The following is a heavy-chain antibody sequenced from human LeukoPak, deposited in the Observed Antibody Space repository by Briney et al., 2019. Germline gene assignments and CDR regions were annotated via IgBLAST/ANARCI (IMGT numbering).Heavy chain of an antibody. CDR3: ARDRRTYGEEYFDY. J-gene: IGHJ4*02. CDR1: GGSISSYY. Sequence: SETLSLTCTVSGGSISSYYWSWIRQPAGKGLEWIGRIYTSGSTNYNPSLKSRVTMSVDTSKNQFSLKLSSVTAADTAVYYCARDRRTYGEEYFDYWGQGTLVTVSS. CDR2: IYTSGST. V-gene: IGHV4-4*07. D-gene: IGHD3-10*01.